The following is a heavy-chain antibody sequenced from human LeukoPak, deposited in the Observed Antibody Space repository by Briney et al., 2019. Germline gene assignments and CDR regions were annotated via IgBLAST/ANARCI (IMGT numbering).Heavy chain of an antibody. Sequence: PSETLSLTCAVYGGSFSGYYWSWIRQPPGKGLEWIGEINHSGSTNYNPSLKSRVTISVDTSKNQFSLKLSSVTAADTAVYYCASDYGGNPFDYWGQGTLVTVSS. V-gene: IGHV4-34*01. D-gene: IGHD4-23*01. CDR2: INHSGST. CDR1: GGSFSGYY. CDR3: ASDYGGNPFDY. J-gene: IGHJ4*02.